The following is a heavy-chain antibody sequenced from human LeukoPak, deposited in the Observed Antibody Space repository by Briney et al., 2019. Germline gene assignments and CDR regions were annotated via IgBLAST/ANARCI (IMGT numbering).Heavy chain of an antibody. D-gene: IGHD5-18*01. CDR2: ISSSGSTI. J-gene: IGHJ4*02. V-gene: IGHV3-48*03. CDR1: GFTFSSYE. CDR3: ARDTAMAITGGLGD. Sequence: GGSLRLSCAASGFTFSSYEMNWVRQAPGKGLEWVSYISSSGSTIYYADPVKGRFTISRDNAKNSLYLQMNSLRAEDTAVYYCARDTAMAITGGLGDWGQGTLVTVSS.